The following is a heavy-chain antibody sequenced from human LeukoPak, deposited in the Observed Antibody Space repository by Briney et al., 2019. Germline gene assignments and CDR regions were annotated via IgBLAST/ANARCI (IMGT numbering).Heavy chain of an antibody. V-gene: IGHV4-39*01. CDR3: ARHSLHNWFDP. CDR2: IYYSGNT. J-gene: IGHJ5*02. CDR1: GDSISSSNSY. Sequence: SETLSLTCTVSGDSISSSNSYWGWIRQPPGKGLEWIGSIYYSGNTYYNASLKSRVTISVDTSKNQFSLKLSSVTAADTAVYYCARHSLHNWFDPWGQGTLVTVSS.